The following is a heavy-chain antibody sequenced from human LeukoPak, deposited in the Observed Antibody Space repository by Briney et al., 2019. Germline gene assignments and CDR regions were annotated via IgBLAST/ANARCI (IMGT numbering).Heavy chain of an antibody. V-gene: IGHV3-21*05. D-gene: IGHD3-16*01. CDR3: ARDWGVDCLDY. J-gene: IGHJ4*02. Sequence: PGGTLRLFCAASVLTFSKYSMNGVRDARGKGREWGSDISSSSKYIYHADSVKGRSNTSRDNAKTSLYLQMNSLTAEDTAVYYSARDWGVDCLDYWGQGTLVTVSS. CDR1: VLTFSKYS. CDR2: ISSSSKYI.